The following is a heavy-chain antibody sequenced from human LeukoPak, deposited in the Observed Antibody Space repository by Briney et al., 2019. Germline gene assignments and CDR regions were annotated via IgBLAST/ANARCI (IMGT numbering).Heavy chain of an antibody. CDR1: GFTFSSYA. V-gene: IGHV3-30*19. D-gene: IGHD3-10*01. CDR3: ARDHGSGSFPQRRFDY. CDR2: ISYDGSNK. Sequence: QPGGSLRLSCAASGFTFSSYAIHWVRQAPGKGLEWVAVISYDGSNKYYADSVKGRFTISRDNSKNTLYLQMNSLRAEDTAVYYCARDHGSGSFPQRRFDYWGQGTLVTVSS. J-gene: IGHJ4*02.